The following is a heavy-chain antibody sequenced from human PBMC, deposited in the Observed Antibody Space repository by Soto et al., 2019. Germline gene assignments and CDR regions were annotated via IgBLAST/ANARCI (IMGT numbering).Heavy chain of an antibody. D-gene: IGHD3-10*01. CDR2: IIPILGIA. V-gene: IGHV1-69*04. CDR1: GGTFSSYT. J-gene: IGHJ4*02. Sequence: SVKVSCKASGGTFSSYTISWVRQAPGQGLEWMGRIIPILGIANYAQKFQGRVTITADKSTSTAYMELSSLRSEDTAVYYCARESMVRGAYLYYFDYWGQGTLVTVSS. CDR3: ARESMVRGAYLYYFDY.